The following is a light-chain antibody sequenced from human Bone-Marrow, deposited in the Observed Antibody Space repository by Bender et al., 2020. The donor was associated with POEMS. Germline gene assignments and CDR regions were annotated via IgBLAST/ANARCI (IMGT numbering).Light chain of an antibody. CDR3: SSYAGSGTYAV. V-gene: IGLV1-47*02. J-gene: IGLJ7*01. Sequence: QSVLTQPPSASGTPGQRGSISCSGGIANIRNNYVYWYQLIPGMTPKLLVYSTSQRPLAVPNRFSGSKSGNTASLTIYGLQAEEEADYYCSSYAGSGTYAVFGGGTQLTVL. CDR2: STS. CDR1: IANIRNNY.